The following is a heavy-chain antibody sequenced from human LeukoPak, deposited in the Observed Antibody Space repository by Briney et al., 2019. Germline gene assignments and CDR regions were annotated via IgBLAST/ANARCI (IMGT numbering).Heavy chain of an antibody. CDR2: ISGYNGNT. CDR1: GYTFTRYG. D-gene: IGHD2-15*01. J-gene: IGHJ4*02. CDR3: ARVGCSGGDCYSSADY. Sequence: SVKVSCKTSGYTFTRYGIAWVRQAPGQGLEGMGWISGYNGNTKYDQKFQGRVTLTTDKSTSTADMELRGLTSDDTAVYSCARVGCSGGDCYSSADYWGPGTLVTVSS. V-gene: IGHV1-18*01.